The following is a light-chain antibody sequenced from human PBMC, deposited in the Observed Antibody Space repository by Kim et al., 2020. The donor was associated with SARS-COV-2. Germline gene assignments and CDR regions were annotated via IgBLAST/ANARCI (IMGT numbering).Light chain of an antibody. Sequence: GRGMPICSPGSGSNIEGKDGYQHQQLPGPPHKILIHTNDSRPSGVPDRFSASRSGTAASLAISGLRSEYEADYYCAAWDDSLSAWEFGGGTQLTVL. V-gene: IGLV1-47*02. J-gene: IGLJ3*02. CDR1: GSNIEGKD. CDR3: AAWDDSLSAWE. CDR2: TND.